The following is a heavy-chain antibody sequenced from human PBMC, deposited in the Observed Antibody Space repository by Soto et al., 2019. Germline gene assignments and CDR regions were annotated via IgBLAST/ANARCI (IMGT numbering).Heavy chain of an antibody. V-gene: IGHV1-2*02. CDR1: GYTFTAYY. J-gene: IGHJ4*02. Sequence: GASVKVSCKASGYTFTAYYMHWVRHAPGQGLEWMGWISPNSGGTSYAQKFQGRVTMTRDTSISTGYMELSRLRSDDTAVYYCASGLYCTSTSCPFDYWGQGSLVTVSS. CDR3: ASGLYCTSTSCPFDY. CDR2: ISPNSGGT. D-gene: IGHD2-2*01.